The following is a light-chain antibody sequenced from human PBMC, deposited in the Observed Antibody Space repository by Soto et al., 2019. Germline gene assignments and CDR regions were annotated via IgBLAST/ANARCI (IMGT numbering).Light chain of an antibody. Sequence: VLTQSPGTLSLTPGERATLSCRASQSVRGDYLAWYQQRPGQAPRLLIYGASSRATGIPDRFSGSGSGTDFTLTISRLEPEDFAVYYCQQYGGSPWAFGPVTKVEI. V-gene: IGKV3-20*01. J-gene: IGKJ1*01. CDR1: QSVRGDY. CDR2: GAS. CDR3: QQYGGSPWA.